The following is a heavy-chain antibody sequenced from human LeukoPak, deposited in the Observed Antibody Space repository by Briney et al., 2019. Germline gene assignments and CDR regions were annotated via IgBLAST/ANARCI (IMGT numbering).Heavy chain of an antibody. Sequence: SVKVSCKASGGTFSSYAISWVRQAPGQGLEWMGGIIPIFGTANYAQKFQGRVTITADESTSTAYRELSSLRSEDTAVYYCARRKIAVAGTGTNWFDPWGQGTLVTVSS. D-gene: IGHD6-19*01. CDR2: IIPIFGTA. J-gene: IGHJ5*02. V-gene: IGHV1-69*01. CDR3: ARRKIAVAGTGTNWFDP. CDR1: GGTFSSYA.